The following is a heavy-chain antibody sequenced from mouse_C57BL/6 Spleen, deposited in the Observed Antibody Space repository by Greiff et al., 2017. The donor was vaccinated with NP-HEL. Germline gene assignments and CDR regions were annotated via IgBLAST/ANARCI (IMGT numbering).Heavy chain of an antibody. CDR3: GGSNGYFDY. CDR2: IDPANGNT. CDR1: GFNIENTY. V-gene: IGHV14-3*01. J-gene: IGHJ2*01. D-gene: IGHD1-1*01. Sequence: DVKLQESVAELVRPGASVKLSCTASGFNIENTYMHWVKQRPEQGLEWIGRIDPANGNTKYAPKFQGKATITADTSSNTAYLQLSSLTSEDTAIYYCGGSNGYFDYWGQGTTLTVSS.